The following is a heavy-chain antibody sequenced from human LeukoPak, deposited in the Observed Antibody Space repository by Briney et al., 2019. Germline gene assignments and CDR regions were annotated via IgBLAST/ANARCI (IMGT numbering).Heavy chain of an antibody. Sequence: GGSLRLSCAVSGFTVGSKYMSWVRQAPGKGLEWLSVIHDGDATIYADSVEARITISRDHSKNTLYLQMNSLRVEDTAVYYCARLATSTGSYVDYWGQGTLVTVSS. D-gene: IGHD3-16*01. CDR2: IHDGDAT. V-gene: IGHV3-53*01. CDR1: GFTVGSKY. CDR3: ARLATSTGSYVDY. J-gene: IGHJ4*02.